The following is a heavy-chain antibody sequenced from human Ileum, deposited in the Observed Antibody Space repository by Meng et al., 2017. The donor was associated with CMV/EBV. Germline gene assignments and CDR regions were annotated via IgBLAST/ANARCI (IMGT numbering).Heavy chain of an antibody. D-gene: IGHD2/OR15-2a*01. J-gene: IGHJ4*02. V-gene: IGHV3-30*02. CDR1: GFTFSNYG. Sequence: GGSLRLSCAASGFTFSNYGMGWVRQAPGRGLGWVALIRHDGGDKFYADSVKGRFTIFRDNSKNIVSLQMSSLRGEDTAVYYCAKVLGDYFRYFDDWGQGALVTVSS. CDR3: AKVLGDYFRYFDD. CDR2: IRHDGGDK.